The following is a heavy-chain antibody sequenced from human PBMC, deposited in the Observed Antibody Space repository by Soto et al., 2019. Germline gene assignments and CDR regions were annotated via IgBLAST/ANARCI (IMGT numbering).Heavy chain of an antibody. CDR2: IYNTGGT. J-gene: IGHJ4*02. V-gene: IGHV4-31*03. D-gene: IGHD3-22*01. CDR3: AMVTYYASYGYRDGPYYFDY. Sequence: SETLSLTCTVSGASISSGGYYWSWIRHHPGKGLEFIGYIYNTGGTTYNPSLRSRITISLDTSKNHFSLRLRSVTAADTAMYYCAMVTYYASYGYRDGPYYFDYWGQGALVTVSS. CDR1: GASISSGGYY.